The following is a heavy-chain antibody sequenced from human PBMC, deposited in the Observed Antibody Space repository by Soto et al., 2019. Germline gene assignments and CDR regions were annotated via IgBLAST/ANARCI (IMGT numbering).Heavy chain of an antibody. J-gene: IGHJ6*02. CDR2: IYYSGST. CDR1: GGSISSGYYY. Sequence: PSETLSLTCTVSGGSISSGYYYWSWIRQPPGKGLEWIGYIYYSGSTYSNPSLKSRVTISVDTSKNQFSLKLSSVTAADTAVYYCARLTYYYGSGSYYRRGYYGMDVWGQGTTVTVSS. V-gene: IGHV4-30-4*01. D-gene: IGHD3-10*01. CDR3: ARLTYYYGSGSYYRRGYYGMDV.